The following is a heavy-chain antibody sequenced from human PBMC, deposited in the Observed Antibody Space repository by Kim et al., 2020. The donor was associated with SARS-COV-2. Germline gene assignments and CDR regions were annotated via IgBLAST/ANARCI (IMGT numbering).Heavy chain of an antibody. J-gene: IGHJ6*02. Sequence: ASVKVSCRASGYTFTGYYMHWVRQAPGQGLEWMGRINPNSGGTNYAQKFQGRVTMTRDTSISTAYMELSRLKSDDTAVYYCARDPSLQTHYYGMDVWGQGTTVTVSS. V-gene: IGHV1-2*06. D-gene: IGHD6-6*01. CDR1: GYTFTGYY. CDR3: ARDPSLQTHYYGMDV. CDR2: INPNSGGT.